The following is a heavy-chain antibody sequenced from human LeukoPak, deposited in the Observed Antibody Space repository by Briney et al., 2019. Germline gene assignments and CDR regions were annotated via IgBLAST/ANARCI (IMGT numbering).Heavy chain of an antibody. Sequence: SETLSLTCTVSGGSISSYYWSWIRQPAGKGLEWIGRIYTSGSTNYNASLKSRVSMSVDTSKNQFSLKLSSVTAADTAVFYCARENSGSYREFDYWGQGTLVTVAS. CDR3: ARENSGSYREFDY. V-gene: IGHV4-4*07. J-gene: IGHJ4*02. CDR1: GGSISSYY. CDR2: IYTSGST. D-gene: IGHD1-26*01.